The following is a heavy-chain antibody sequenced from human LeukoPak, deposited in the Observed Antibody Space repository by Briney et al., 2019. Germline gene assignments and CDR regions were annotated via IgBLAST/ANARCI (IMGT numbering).Heavy chain of an antibody. V-gene: IGHV5-51*01. Sequence: GESLKISCKGSGYKFSNYWIGWVRQLPGKGLEWMGLIYPGDSDTRYSPSFQGQVTISADKSISTAYLQWSSLKASDTAMYYCARAAAGPTGFDYWGQGTLVTVSS. D-gene: IGHD6-13*01. CDR2: IYPGDSDT. CDR1: GYKFSNYW. CDR3: ARAAAGPTGFDY. J-gene: IGHJ4*02.